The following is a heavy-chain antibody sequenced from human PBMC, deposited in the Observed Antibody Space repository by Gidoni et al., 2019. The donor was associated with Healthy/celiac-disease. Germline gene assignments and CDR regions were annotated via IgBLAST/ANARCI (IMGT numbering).Heavy chain of an antibody. CDR1: GFTFSSYA. CDR2: ISYDGSNK. J-gene: IGHJ4*02. V-gene: IGHV3-30-3*01. D-gene: IGHD3-10*01. Sequence: QVQLVESGGGVVQPGRSLRLSCAASGFTFSSYAMHWVRQAPGKGLEWVAVISYDGSNKYYADSVKGRFTISRDNSKNTLYLQMNSLRAEDTAVYYCARELWFGELFFWGNSFDYWGQGTLVTVSS. CDR3: ARELWFGELFFWGNSFDY.